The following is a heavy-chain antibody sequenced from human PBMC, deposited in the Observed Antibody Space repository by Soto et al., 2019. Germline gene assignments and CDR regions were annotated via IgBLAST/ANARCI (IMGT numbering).Heavy chain of an antibody. V-gene: IGHV5-10-1*01. D-gene: IGHD5-18*01. CDR2: IDPSDSYT. J-gene: IGHJ4*02. Sequence: PGESLKISCKGSGYSFTSYWITWVRQMPGKGLEWMGRIDPSDSYTNYSPSFQGHVTISADKSISTAYLQWSSLKASDTAMYYWARHGSGYGYFDYWGKGTLVTVPS. CDR1: GYSFTSYW. CDR3: ARHGSGYGYFDY.